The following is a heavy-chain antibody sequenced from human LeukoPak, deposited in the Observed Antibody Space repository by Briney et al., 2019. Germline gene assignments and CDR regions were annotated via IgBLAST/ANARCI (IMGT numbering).Heavy chain of an antibody. V-gene: IGHV3-53*04. Sequence: GGSLRLSCAASDFTVSNSYMNWVRQAPGKGLEWVSVIYSGGVTYYADSVKGRFTISRHNSKNTVSLLMSSLRVEDTAIYYCARGPNDFRTNWSFDLWGRGTLVTVSS. CDR3: ARGPNDFRTNWSFDL. J-gene: IGHJ2*01. D-gene: IGHD3-3*01. CDR2: IYSGGVT. CDR1: DFTVSNSY.